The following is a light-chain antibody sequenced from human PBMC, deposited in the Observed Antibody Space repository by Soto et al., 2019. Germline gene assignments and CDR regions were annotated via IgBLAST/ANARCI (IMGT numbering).Light chain of an antibody. V-gene: IGKV3-20*01. J-gene: IGKJ1*01. CDR3: QQYGSSGT. CDR1: QSVINNY. CDR2: GAS. Sequence: EMVLTQSPGTLSLSTGERATLSCRSSQSVINNYLAWYQQKPGQAPRLLIYGASNRATGIPDRFSGSGSGTDFTLTISRLEPEDFAVYYCQQYGSSGTFGQGTKVDI.